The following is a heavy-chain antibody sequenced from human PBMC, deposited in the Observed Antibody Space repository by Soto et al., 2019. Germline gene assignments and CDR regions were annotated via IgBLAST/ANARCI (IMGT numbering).Heavy chain of an antibody. CDR3: ARMGYGFGELATYYYYGMDV. Sequence: QVQLVQSGAEVKKPGSSVKVSCKASGGTFSSYAISWVRQAPGQGLEWMGGIIPIFGTANYAQKFQGRVTITADKSTSTAYMELSSLRSEDTAVYYCARMGYGFGELATYYYYGMDVWGQGTTVTVSS. D-gene: IGHD3-10*01. V-gene: IGHV1-69*06. CDR2: IIPIFGTA. J-gene: IGHJ6*02. CDR1: GGTFSSYA.